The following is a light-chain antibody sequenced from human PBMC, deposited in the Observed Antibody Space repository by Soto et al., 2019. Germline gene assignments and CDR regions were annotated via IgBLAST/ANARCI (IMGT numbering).Light chain of an antibody. CDR3: QTWGSGVV. Sequence: QLVLTQSPSASASLGASVKLTCTLSSGHSSYAIAWHQQQPEKGPRYLMKLNSDGSHSKGDGIPDRFSGSSSGAERYRTISSLQSEDEADYYCQTWGSGVVFGGGTKVTVL. J-gene: IGLJ2*01. V-gene: IGLV4-69*01. CDR2: LNSDGSH. CDR1: SGHSSYA.